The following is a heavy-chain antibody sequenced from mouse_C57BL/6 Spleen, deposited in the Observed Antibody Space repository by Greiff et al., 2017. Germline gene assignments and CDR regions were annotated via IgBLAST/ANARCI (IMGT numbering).Heavy chain of an antibody. J-gene: IGHJ2*01. CDR1: GFTFSDYG. Sequence: EVKLMESGGGLVTPGGSLTLSCAASGFTFSDYGMHWVRQAPEKGLEWVAYISSGSSTIYYADTVKGRFTISRYNAKHNLFLQMTSLRSEDTAMYYCARSTMAKGFDYGGQGTTLTVSS. CDR2: ISSGSSTI. V-gene: IGHV5-17*01. CDR3: ARSTMAKGFDY. D-gene: IGHD1-1*02.